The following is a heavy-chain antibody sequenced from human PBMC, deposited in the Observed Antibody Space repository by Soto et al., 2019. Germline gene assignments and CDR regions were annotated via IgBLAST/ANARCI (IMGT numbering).Heavy chain of an antibody. CDR1: GLTFSNYW. J-gene: IGHJ6*02. CDR3: ASAVDYDFWSGTTHYGMDV. Sequence: XVSLRLSCAASGLTFSNYWMHWVRQAPGQGLVWVSRISNDGTITDYADSVKGRFTVSRDNAKNTQSLQMDSLRSEDTAVYFCASAVDYDFWSGTTHYGMDVWGQGTTVTVSS. CDR2: ISNDGTIT. D-gene: IGHD3-3*01. V-gene: IGHV3-74*01.